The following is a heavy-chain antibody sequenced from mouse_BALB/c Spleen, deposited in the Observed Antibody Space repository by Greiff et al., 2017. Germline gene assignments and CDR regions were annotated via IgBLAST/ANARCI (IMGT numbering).Heavy chain of an antibody. Sequence: QVQLKQSGAELVRPGTSVKVSCKASGYAFTNYLIEWVKQRPGQGLEWIGVINPGSGGTNYNEKFKGKATLTADKSSSTAYMQLSSLTSDDSAVYFCAREILDAMDYWGQGTSVTVSS. V-gene: IGHV1-54*03. CDR1: GYAFTNYL. CDR3: AREILDAMDY. CDR2: INPGSGGT. J-gene: IGHJ4*01. D-gene: IGHD1-1*01.